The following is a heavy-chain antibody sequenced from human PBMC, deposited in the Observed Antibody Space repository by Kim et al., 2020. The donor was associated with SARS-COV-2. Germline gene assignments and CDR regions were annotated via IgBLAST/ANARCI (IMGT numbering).Heavy chain of an antibody. CDR1: GFTFSSYG. D-gene: IGHD3-3*01. J-gene: IGHJ6*04. CDR3: ARDVLVWSGYYQSPYYYYGMDV. Sequence: GGSLRLSCAASGFTFSSYGMHWVRQAPGKGLEWVGVIWYDGSNKYYADSVKGRFTIPRDNSKNTLYLQMNSLRAEDTAVYYCARDVLVWSGYYQSPYYYYGMDVSGEGATVTVSS. CDR2: IWYDGSNK. V-gene: IGHV3-33*01.